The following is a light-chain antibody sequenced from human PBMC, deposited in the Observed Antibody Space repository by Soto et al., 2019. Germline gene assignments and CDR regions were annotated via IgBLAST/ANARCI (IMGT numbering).Light chain of an antibody. CDR2: GAS. V-gene: IGKV3-15*01. CDR3: QQYNIWPPEVT. J-gene: IGKJ3*01. Sequence: EKVMTQSPATLSVSPGESATLSCRASQSVNRNLAWYQQKPGQTPRLPIYGASTRAAGVPVRFSGSGSGTDFNLTISSLQSEDFAIYYCQQYNIWPPEVTFGPGTKVDIK. CDR1: QSVNRN.